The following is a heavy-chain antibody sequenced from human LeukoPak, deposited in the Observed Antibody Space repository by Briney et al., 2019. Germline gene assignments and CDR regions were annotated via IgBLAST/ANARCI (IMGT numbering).Heavy chain of an antibody. CDR1: GFTFSSYA. CDR2: ISYDGSNK. CDR3: ARDNRIAAAGASSPDY. Sequence: PGGSLRLSCAASGFTFSSYAMHWVRQAPGKGLEWVAVISYDGSNKYYADSVKGRFTISRDNSKNTLYLQMNSLRAEDTAVYYCARDNRIAAAGASSPDYWGQGTLVTVSS. J-gene: IGHJ4*02. D-gene: IGHD6-13*01. V-gene: IGHV3-30-3*01.